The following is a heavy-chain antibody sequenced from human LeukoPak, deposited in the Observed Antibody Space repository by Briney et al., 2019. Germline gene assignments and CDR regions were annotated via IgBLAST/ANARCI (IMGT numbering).Heavy chain of an antibody. V-gene: IGHV4-31*03. CDR1: GGSISSGGYY. Sequence: SQTLSLTCTVSGGSISSGGYYWSWIREHPGKGLECLGYIYYSGSTYYNPSLKSRVTISVDTSKNQFSLKLSSVTAADTAVYYCASLGYCSGGSCSRPPPPYSRFDYWGQGTLVTVSS. CDR2: IYYSGST. CDR3: ASLGYCSGGSCSRPPPPYSRFDY. D-gene: IGHD2-15*01. J-gene: IGHJ4*02.